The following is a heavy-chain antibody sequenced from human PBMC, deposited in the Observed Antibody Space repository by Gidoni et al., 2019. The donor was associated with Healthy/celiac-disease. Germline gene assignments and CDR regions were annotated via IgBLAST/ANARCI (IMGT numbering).Heavy chain of an antibody. Sequence: EVQLVESGGGLVQPGRSLRLSCAASGFTFDDYAMHWVRQAPGKGLEWVSGISWNSGSIGYADSVKGRFTISRDNAKNSLYLQMNSLRAEDTALYYCAKESGSGYSYWGQGTLVTVSS. J-gene: IGHJ4*02. D-gene: IGHD3-22*01. CDR3: AKESGSGYSY. CDR1: GFTFDDYA. V-gene: IGHV3-9*01. CDR2: ISWNSGSI.